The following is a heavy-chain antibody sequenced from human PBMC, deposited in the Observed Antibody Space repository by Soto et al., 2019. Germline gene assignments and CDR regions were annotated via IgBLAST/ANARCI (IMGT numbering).Heavy chain of an antibody. CDR2: INAGNGHT. Sequence: GASVKVSCKASGFTFVMYAIHWVRQAPGQGLEWMAWINAGNGHTTYSQKFQGRVTITRDTSARTVYMELRSLRFEDTATYYCARARWFAEGYLDFWGQGTPVTVSS. CDR3: ARARWFAEGYLDF. V-gene: IGHV1-3*01. CDR1: GFTFVMYA. J-gene: IGHJ4*02. D-gene: IGHD3-10*01.